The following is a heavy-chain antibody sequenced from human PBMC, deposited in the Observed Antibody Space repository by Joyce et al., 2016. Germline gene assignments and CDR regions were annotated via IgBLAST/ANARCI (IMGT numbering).Heavy chain of an antibody. J-gene: IGHJ4*02. CDR1: DDSISSGHYY. CDR3: ARTGSSGGY. CDR2: IHNSGKT. D-gene: IGHD3-10*01. V-gene: IGHV4-31*03. Sequence: QVQLQESGPGLVKPSQTLSLTCTVPDDSISSGHYYWSWVRQQPGKGLEWIAYIHNSGKTQYNPSLGSRLTISRDTSKKHFSLQLSSVTAADTAVYFCARTGSSGGYWGQGTLVTVSS.